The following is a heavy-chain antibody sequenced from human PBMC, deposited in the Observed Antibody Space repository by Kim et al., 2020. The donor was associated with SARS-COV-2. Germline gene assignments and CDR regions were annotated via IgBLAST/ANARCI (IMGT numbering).Heavy chain of an antibody. CDR1: GGSISSYY. D-gene: IGHD6-19*01. V-gene: IGHV4-59*13. CDR2: IYYSGST. CDR3: ARGSGYSSGWYESGNWFDP. Sequence: SETLSLTCTVSGGSISSYYWSWIRQPPGKGLEWIGYIYYSGSTNYNPSLKSRVTISVDTSKNQFSLKLSSVTAADTAVYYCARGSGYSSGWYESGNWFDPWGQGTLVTVSS. J-gene: IGHJ5*02.